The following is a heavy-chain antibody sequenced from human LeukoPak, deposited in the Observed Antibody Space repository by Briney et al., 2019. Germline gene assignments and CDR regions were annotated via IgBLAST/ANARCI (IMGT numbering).Heavy chain of an antibody. CDR2: IYYSGST. D-gene: IGHD3-9*01. V-gene: IGHV4-39*07. Sequence: SETLSLTCTVSGGSISSSSYYWGWIRQPPGKGLEWIGSIYYSGSTYYNPSLKSRVTISVDTSKNQFSLKLSSVTAADTAVYYCARDQNSYFDWLLPTRYYYYYMDVWGKGTTVTVSS. CDR3: ARDQNSYFDWLLPTRYYYYYMDV. J-gene: IGHJ6*03. CDR1: GGSISSSSYY.